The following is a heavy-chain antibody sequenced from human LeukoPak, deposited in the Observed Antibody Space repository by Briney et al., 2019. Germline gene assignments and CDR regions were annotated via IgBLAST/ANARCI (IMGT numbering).Heavy chain of an antibody. CDR2: IRYDGSNK. Sequence: SGGSLRLSCAASGFTFSSYGMHWVRQAPGKGLEWVAFIRYDGSNKYYADSVKGRFTTSRDNSKNTLYLQMNSLRAEDTAVYYCARAPPRITIFGVVTMYYFDYWGQGTLVTVSS. J-gene: IGHJ4*02. CDR1: GFTFSSYG. CDR3: ARAPPRITIFGVVTMYYFDY. D-gene: IGHD3-3*01. V-gene: IGHV3-30*02.